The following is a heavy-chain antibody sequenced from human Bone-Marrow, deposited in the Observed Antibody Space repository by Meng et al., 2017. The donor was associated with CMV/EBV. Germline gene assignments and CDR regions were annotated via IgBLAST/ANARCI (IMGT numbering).Heavy chain of an antibody. CDR1: GGTFSSYA. Sequence: VQLVQAGAEVKEPGSSVKVSCKASGGTFSSYAISWVRQAPGQGLEWMGGIIPIFGTANYAQKFQGRVTITADESTSTAYMELSSLRPEDTAVYYCARGGSRFGEFFVLFDYWGQGTLVTVSS. CDR2: IIPIFGTA. CDR3: ARGGSRFGEFFVLFDY. J-gene: IGHJ4*02. D-gene: IGHD3-10*01. V-gene: IGHV1-69*12.